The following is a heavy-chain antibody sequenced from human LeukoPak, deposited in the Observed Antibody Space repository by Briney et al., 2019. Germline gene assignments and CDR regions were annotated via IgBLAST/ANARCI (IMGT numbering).Heavy chain of an antibody. CDR3: ARVRGIRGLPGILIGRFSDYYYMDV. CDR1: GFTFSSYE. CDR2: IRSSGSTI. Sequence: GGSLRLSCAASGFTFSSYEMNWVRQAPGKGLEWVSYIRSSGSTIYYADSVKGRFTISRDNAKNSLYLQMNSLRAEDTAVYYCARVRGIRGLPGILIGRFSDYYYMDVWGKGTTVTISS. J-gene: IGHJ6*03. V-gene: IGHV3-48*03. D-gene: IGHD3-9*01.